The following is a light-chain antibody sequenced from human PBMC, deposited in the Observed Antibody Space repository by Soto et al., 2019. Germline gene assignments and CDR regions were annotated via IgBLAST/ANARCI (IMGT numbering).Light chain of an antibody. J-gene: IGKJ4*01. Sequence: EIVLTQSPGTLSLSPGERATLSCRASQSISGIHLAWYQQKPGQAPRLLIYGVSFRATGIPDRFSGSGSGTDFTLTVSRLEPEDFAMYYCQQYSTSPVTFGGGTKVEVK. V-gene: IGKV3-20*01. CDR2: GVS. CDR3: QQYSTSPVT. CDR1: QSISGIH.